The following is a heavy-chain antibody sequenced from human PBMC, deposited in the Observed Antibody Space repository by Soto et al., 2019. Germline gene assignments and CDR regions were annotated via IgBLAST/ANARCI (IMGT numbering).Heavy chain of an antibody. V-gene: IGHV1-2*02. J-gene: IGHJ6*02. CDR3: ARKLELRGSYYYYYDMDV. D-gene: IGHD1-7*01. CDR2: INPNSGGT. CDR1: GYTFTDYY. Sequence: ASVKVSCKASGYTFTDYYMHWVRQAPGQGLEWMGWINPNSGGTNYAQKFQGRVTMTRDTSISTAYMELSRLRSDDTAVYYCARKLELRGSYYYYYDMDVWGQGTTVTGLL.